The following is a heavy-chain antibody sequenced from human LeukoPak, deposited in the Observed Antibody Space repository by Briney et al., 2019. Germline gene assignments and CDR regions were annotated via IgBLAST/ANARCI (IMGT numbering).Heavy chain of an antibody. V-gene: IGHV1-8*01. CDR3: ARGPGGYSGYDPIEATY. CDR2: MNPNSGNT. D-gene: IGHD5-12*01. CDR1: GYTFTSYD. J-gene: IGHJ4*02. Sequence: GASVKVSCKASGYTFTSYDINWVRQATGQGLEWMGWMNPNSGNTGYAQKFQGRVTMTRNTSISTAYMELSSLRSEDTAVYYCARGPGGYSGYDPIEATYWGQGTLVTVSS.